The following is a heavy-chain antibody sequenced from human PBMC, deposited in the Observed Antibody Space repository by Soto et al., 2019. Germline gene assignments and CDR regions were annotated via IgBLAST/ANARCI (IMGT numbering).Heavy chain of an antibody. CDR3: ARVDGWSGYYYGMDV. J-gene: IGHJ6*02. D-gene: IGHD6-19*01. CDR2: INHSGST. CDR1: GGSFSGYY. V-gene: IGHV4-34*01. Sequence: ETLSLTCAVYGGSFSGYYWSWIRQPPGKGLEWIGEINHSGSTNYNPSLKSRVTISVDTSKNQFSLKLSSVTAADTAVYYCARVDGWSGYYYGMDVWGQGTTVTVSS.